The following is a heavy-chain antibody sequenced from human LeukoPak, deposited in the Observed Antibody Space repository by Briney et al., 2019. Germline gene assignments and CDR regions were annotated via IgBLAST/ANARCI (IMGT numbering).Heavy chain of an antibody. V-gene: IGHV3-66*01. CDR2: IYSGGST. CDR3: ARGHDYDSSVAY. J-gene: IGHJ4*02. CDR1: GFTVSSNY. D-gene: IGHD3-22*01. Sequence: GGSLRLSCAASGFTVSSNYMSWVRQAPGKALDWVSVIYSGGSTYYADSVKGRFTISRDNSKNTLYLQMNSLRAEDTAVYYCARGHDYDSSVAYWGQGTLVTVSS.